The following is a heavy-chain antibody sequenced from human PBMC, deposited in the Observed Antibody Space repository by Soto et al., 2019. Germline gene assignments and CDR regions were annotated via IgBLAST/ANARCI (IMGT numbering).Heavy chain of an antibody. CDR2: IYPGDSDT. J-gene: IGHJ3*02. Sequence: GESLKISCKGSGYSFTNYWIGWVRQMPGKGLEWMGIIYPGDSDTRYSPSFQGQVTISADKSISTAYLQWSSLKASDTAMYYCARLLYYDSSGYFASGAFDIWGQGTMVTVSS. CDR1: GYSFTNYW. D-gene: IGHD3-22*01. CDR3: ARLLYYDSSGYFASGAFDI. V-gene: IGHV5-51*01.